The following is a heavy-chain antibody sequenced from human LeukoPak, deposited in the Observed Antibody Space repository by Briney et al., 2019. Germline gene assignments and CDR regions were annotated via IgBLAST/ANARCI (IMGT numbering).Heavy chain of an antibody. CDR1: GGSFSGYY. V-gene: IGHV4-34*01. D-gene: IGHD2/OR15-2a*01. CDR3: ARGPRDFTFDY. J-gene: IGHJ4*02. Sequence: SETLSLTCAVYGGSFSGYYWSWIRQPPGKGLEWIGEINHSGSTNYNPSLKSRVTISVDTSKNQFSLKLSSVTAADTAVYYCARGPRDFTFDYWGQGTLVTVSS. CDR2: INHSGST.